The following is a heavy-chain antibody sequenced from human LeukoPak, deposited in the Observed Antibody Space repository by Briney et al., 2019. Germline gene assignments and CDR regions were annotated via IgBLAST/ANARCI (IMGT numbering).Heavy chain of an antibody. CDR3: AKDSLLLWFGELSGWFDP. CDR1: GFTFSSYA. Sequence: GGSLRLSCAASGFTFSSYAMSGVRQAPGKGLKGVSGISGSGGSTNYADSVKGRFIISRDNSKNTLYLQMNSLRAEDTAVYYCAKDSLLLWFGELSGWFDPWGQGTLVTVSS. V-gene: IGHV3-23*01. CDR2: ISGSGGST. D-gene: IGHD3-10*01. J-gene: IGHJ5*02.